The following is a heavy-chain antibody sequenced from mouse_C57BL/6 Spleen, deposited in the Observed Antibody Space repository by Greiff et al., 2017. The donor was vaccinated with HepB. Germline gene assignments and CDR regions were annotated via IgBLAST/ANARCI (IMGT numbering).Heavy chain of an antibody. CDR2: IYPRSGNT. CDR3: ATGTTYFDD. D-gene: IGHD1-1*01. V-gene: IGHV1-81*01. CDR1: GYTFTSYG. J-gene: IGHJ2*01. Sequence: VQRVESGAELARPGASVKLSCKASGYTFTSYGISWVKQRTGQGLEWIGEIYPRSGNTYYNEKFKGKATLTADKSSSTAYMELRSLTSEDSAVYFCATGTTYFDDWGQGTTLTVSS.